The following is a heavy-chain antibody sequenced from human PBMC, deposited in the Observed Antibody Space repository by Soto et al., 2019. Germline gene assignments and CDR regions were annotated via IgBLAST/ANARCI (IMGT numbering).Heavy chain of an antibody. D-gene: IGHD5-18*01. CDR3: GRGQTAIDV. CDR2: IYYSGST. Sequence: QLQLQESGPGLVKPSETLSLTCSVSGGTITRGDHFWSWVRQSPGKGLEWLGYIYYSGSTYYNPSLKGRVMMTIDTSKHQFSLNLSSVTAADTAVFYCGRGQTAIDVWGQGTTVTVS. J-gene: IGHJ6*02. CDR1: GGTITRGDHF. V-gene: IGHV4-30-4*01.